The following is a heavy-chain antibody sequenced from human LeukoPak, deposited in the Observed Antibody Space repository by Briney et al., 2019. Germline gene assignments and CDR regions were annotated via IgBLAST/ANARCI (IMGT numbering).Heavy chain of an antibody. Sequence: ASVKVSCKASGGTFSSYAISWVRQAPGQGLEWMGWISAYNGNTNYAQKLQGRVTMTTDTSTSTAYMELRSLRSDDTAVYYCARGDYDSSGYYRQMSDAFDIWGQGTMVTVSS. CDR2: ISAYNGNT. V-gene: IGHV1-18*01. D-gene: IGHD3-22*01. CDR1: GGTFSSYA. CDR3: ARGDYDSSGYYRQMSDAFDI. J-gene: IGHJ3*02.